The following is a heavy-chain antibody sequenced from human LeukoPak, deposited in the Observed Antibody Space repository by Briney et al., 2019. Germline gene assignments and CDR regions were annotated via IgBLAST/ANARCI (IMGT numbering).Heavy chain of an antibody. CDR3: ARGYSSSSEVDY. CDR1: GYPFTGYY. V-gene: IGHV1-2*02. D-gene: IGHD6-6*01. Sequence: ASVKVSCKASGYPFTGYYIHWVRQAPGQGLEWMGWINPSSGGTNYAQNFQGRVTMTRDTSISTAYMELSRLSSDDTAVYYCARGYSSSSEVDYWGQGTLVTVSS. J-gene: IGHJ4*02. CDR2: INPSSGGT.